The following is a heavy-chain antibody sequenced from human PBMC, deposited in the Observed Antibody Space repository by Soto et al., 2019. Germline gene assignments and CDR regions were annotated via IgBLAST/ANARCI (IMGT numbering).Heavy chain of an antibody. J-gene: IGHJ3*02. V-gene: IGHV3-11*01. CDR2: ISSSGSTK. CDR1: GFTFSDYY. D-gene: IGHD3-22*01. CDR3: ARDYYDISGYLTYDAFDI. Sequence: PGGSLRLSCAASGFTFSDYYMSWIRQAPGKGLEWVSYISSSGSTKYYADSVKGRFTISRDNAKNSLYLQMNSLRAEDTAVYYCARDYYDISGYLTYDAFDIWGQGTMVTVSS.